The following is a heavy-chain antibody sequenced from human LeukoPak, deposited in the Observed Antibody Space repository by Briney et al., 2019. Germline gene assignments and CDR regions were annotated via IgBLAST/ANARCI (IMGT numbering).Heavy chain of an antibody. V-gene: IGHV3-30-3*01. J-gene: IGHJ6*03. CDR1: GFTFSSYA. Sequence: GGSLRLSCAASGFTFSSYAMHWVRQAPGKGLECVAVISDDGSNKNDADSVKGRFTISRDNSKNTLYLQMNSLRVENTAVYYCARGDYTNNEEYYMDVWGKGTTVTVSS. CDR2: ISDDGSNK. CDR3: ARGDYTNNEEYYMDV. D-gene: IGHD4-11*01.